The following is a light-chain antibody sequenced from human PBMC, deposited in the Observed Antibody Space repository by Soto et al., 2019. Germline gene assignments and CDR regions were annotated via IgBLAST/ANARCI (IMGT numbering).Light chain of an antibody. Sequence: QSALTQPASVSGSPGQSITISCTGTSSDVGSYNLVSWYQQHPGKAPKLMIYEGSKRPSGVSHRFSGSKSGNTASLTISGLQAEDEADYYCCSYACSRTFDVVFGGGTKLTVL. CDR3: CSYACSRTFDVV. V-gene: IGLV2-23*03. CDR2: EGS. CDR1: SSDVGSYNL. J-gene: IGLJ2*01.